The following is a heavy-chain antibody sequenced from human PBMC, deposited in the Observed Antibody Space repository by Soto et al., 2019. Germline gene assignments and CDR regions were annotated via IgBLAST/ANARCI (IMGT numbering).Heavy chain of an antibody. CDR2: ISATGYNT. J-gene: IGHJ4*02. D-gene: IGHD3-10*01. CDR3: AKMAWLGDLPGHDF. V-gene: IGHV3-23*01. CDR1: GFAFSNYV. Sequence: EVQLLESGGGLVQPGGSLRLSCAASGFAFSNYVMAWVRQTPGKGLEWLSSISATGYNTYHADSVRGRFTISRDNSKDTLFLQMDSLGAEDTAVYYCAKMAWLGDLPGHDFWGQGTLVTVAS.